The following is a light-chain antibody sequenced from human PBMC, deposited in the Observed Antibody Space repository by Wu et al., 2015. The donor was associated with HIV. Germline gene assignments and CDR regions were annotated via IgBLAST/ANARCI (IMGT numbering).Light chain of an antibody. CDR3: QQYGSSPPGLT. Sequence: EIVLTQSPAALSISPGERATLSCRASQTVSSSYLAWYQQKLGQGPRLLIYGASSRAAGIPDRFSGSGSGTDFTLTISRLEPEDFAVYYCQQYGSSPPGLTFGGGTKVEIK. CDR1: QTVSSSY. J-gene: IGKJ4*01. CDR2: GAS. V-gene: IGKV3-20*01.